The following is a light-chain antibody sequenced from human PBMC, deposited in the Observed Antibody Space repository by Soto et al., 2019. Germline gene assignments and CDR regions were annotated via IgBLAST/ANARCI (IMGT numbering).Light chain of an antibody. J-gene: IGKJ1*01. CDR3: QQYNDWRT. CDR2: GAS. CDR1: QSVSSN. Sequence: EIVMTQSPATLSVSPGERATLSCRASQSVSSNLAWFQQKHGQAPRLLIFGASTRATGIPARFSGSGSGTEFTLTIASLQSEDFAVYYCQQYNDWRTFGQGNKVEIK. V-gene: IGKV3-15*01.